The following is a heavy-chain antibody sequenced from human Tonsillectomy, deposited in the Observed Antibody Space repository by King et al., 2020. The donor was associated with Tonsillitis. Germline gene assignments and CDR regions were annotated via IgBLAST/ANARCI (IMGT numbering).Heavy chain of an antibody. CDR1: GGSISSYY. D-gene: IGHD4-23*01. CDR3: AREGTVVTPVSSGSRYFDL. Sequence: QLQESGPGLVKPSETLSLTCTVSGGSISSYYWSWIRQPPGKGLEWIGYIYYSGSTNYNPSLTSRVTISVDTSKNQFSLKLSSVTAADTAVYYCAREGTVVTPVSSGSRYFDLWGRGTLVTVSS. J-gene: IGHJ2*01. V-gene: IGHV4-59*01. CDR2: IYYSGST.